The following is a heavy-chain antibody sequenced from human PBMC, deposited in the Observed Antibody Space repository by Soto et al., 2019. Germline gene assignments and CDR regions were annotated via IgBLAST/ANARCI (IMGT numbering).Heavy chain of an antibody. V-gene: IGHV5-51*01. Sequence: PGESLKISCKGSGYSFTSYWIGWVRQMPGKGLEWMGIIYPGDSDTRYSPSFQGQVTISADKSISTAYLQWSSLKASDTAMYYCARVIAAAGTLSYYYYGMDVWGQGTTVTVSS. CDR2: IYPGDSDT. CDR1: GYSFTSYW. CDR3: ARVIAAAGTLSYYYYGMDV. J-gene: IGHJ6*02. D-gene: IGHD6-13*01.